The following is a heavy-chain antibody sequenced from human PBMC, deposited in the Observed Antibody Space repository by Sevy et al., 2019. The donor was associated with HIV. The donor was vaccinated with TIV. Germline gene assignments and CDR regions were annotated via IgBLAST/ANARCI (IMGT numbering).Heavy chain of an antibody. CDR2: IKQDGSEK. Sequence: GGSLRLSCAASGFTFSSYWMSWVRQAPGKGLEWVANIKQDGSEKYYVDSVKGRFTISRDNAKNSLYLQMNSLRAEDTAVYYCARGNYDFWSGYYTEHYYYYGMDVWGQGTTVTVSS. CDR3: ARGNYDFWSGYYTEHYYYYGMDV. J-gene: IGHJ6*02. CDR1: GFTFSSYW. V-gene: IGHV3-7*01. D-gene: IGHD3-3*01.